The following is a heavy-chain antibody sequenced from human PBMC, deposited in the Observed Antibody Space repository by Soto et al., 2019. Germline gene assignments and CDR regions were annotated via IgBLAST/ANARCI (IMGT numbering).Heavy chain of an antibody. V-gene: IGHV6-1*01. D-gene: IGHD4-17*01. CDR2: TYYRSKWYK. J-gene: IGHJ5*02. CDR1: GDSVSSNSAA. CDR3: ARERKAYDYGDYVGWFDP. Sequence: SQTLSLTCAISGDSVSSNSAAWNWIRQSPSRGLEWLGRTYYRSKWYKDYALSVKSRITITPDTSKNQFSLQLNSVTPEDTAVYYCARERKAYDYGDYVGWFDPWGQGTLVTVSS.